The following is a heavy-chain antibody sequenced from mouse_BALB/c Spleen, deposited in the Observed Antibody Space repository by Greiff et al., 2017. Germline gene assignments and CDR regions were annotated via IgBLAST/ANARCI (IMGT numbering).Heavy chain of an antibody. CDR1: GFSLTSYG. V-gene: IGHV2-2*02. CDR2: IWSGGST. J-gene: IGHJ4*01. Sequence: VQLQQSGPSLVQPSQSLSITCTVSGFSLTSYGVHWVRQSPGKGLEWLGVIWSGGSTDYNAAFISRLSISKDNSKSQVFFKMNSLQANDTAIYYCARPYGNYVNAMDYWGQGTSVTVSS. D-gene: IGHD2-10*02. CDR3: ARPYGNYVNAMDY.